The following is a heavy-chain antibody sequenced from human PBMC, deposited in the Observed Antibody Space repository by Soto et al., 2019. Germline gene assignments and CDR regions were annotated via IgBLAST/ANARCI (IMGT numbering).Heavy chain of an antibody. CDR3: ARAQFYSGSGRLTNLMFDP. CDR2: IYHSGTF. D-gene: IGHD3-10*01. J-gene: IGHJ5*02. V-gene: IGHV4-30-2*01. CDR1: VGSISAAGDS. Sequence: ASETLSLTCAVSVGSISAAGDSCSWMRQPPWGGLEWIGYIYHSGTFLYNPSLKTRLTMSLDRSNNQFSLTLNSVTAADTAVYYCARAQFYSGSGRLTNLMFDPLGQATRVLVS.